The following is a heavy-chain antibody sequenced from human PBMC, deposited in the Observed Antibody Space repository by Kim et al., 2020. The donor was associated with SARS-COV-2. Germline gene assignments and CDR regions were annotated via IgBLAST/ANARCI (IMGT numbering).Heavy chain of an antibody. Sequence: ASVKVSCKASGYTFTSYGISWVRQAPGQGLEWMGWISAYNGNTNYAQKLQGRVTMTTDTSTSTAYMELRSLRSDDTAVYYCARLVGQLSTPRWFDPWGQGTLVTVSS. CDR3: ARLVGQLSTPRWFDP. V-gene: IGHV1-18*04. CDR1: GYTFTSYG. CDR2: ISAYNGNT. D-gene: IGHD2-2*01. J-gene: IGHJ5*02.